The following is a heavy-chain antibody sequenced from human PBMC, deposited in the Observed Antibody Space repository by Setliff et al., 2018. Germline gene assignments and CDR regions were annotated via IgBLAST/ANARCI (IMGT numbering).Heavy chain of an antibody. CDR3: TTDPSPTFGGVIGAAFDF. CDR1: GFTFSTYW. CDR2: INQDGSEK. V-gene: IGHV3-7*03. J-gene: IGHJ3*01. D-gene: IGHD3-16*01. Sequence: PGGSLRLSCAASGFTFSTYWMHWVRQAPGKGLEWVANINQDGSEKYYVDSVKGRFTISRDNAKNSLYLQMNSLRAEDTAVYYCTTDPSPTFGGVIGAAFDFWDQGTMVTVSS.